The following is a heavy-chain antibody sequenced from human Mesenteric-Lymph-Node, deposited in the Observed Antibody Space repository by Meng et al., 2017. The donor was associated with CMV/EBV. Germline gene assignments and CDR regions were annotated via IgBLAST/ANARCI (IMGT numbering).Heavy chain of an antibody. V-gene: IGHV3-11*01. D-gene: IGHD2-2*02. Sequence: GGSLRLSCAGSGFTFSDYYMSWIRQAPGKGLEWVSYISDSGTNIFYADSVKGRFTVSRDNAKNSLYLQMNGLRDEDTAVYYCARAVVPAGIGLFDPWGQGTLVTVSS. CDR2: ISDSGTNI. CDR3: ARAVVPAGIGLFDP. CDR1: GFTFSDYY. J-gene: IGHJ5*02.